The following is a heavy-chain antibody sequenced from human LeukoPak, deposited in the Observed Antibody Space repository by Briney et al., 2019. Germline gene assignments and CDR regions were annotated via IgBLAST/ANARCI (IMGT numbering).Heavy chain of an antibody. CDR2: IYYSGST. V-gene: IGHV4-59*01. CDR3: ARDPSYHGGYFDY. J-gene: IGHJ4*02. D-gene: IGHD2-2*01. CDR1: GGSINSYY. Sequence: SETLSLTCTVSGGSINSYYWSWIRQPPGKGLEWIGYIYYSGSTNYNPSLKSRDTISVDTSKNQFSLKLSSVTAADTAVYYCARDPSYHGGYFDYWGQGTLVTVFS.